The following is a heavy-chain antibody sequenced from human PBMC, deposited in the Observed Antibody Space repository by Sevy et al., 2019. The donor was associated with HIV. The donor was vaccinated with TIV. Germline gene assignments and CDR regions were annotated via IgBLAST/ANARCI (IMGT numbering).Heavy chain of an antibody. CDR1: GFTFSSYG. J-gene: IGHJ5*02. D-gene: IGHD3-10*01. CDR2: ISYDGSNK. Sequence: GGSLRLSCAASGFTFSSYGMRWVRQAPGKGLEWVAVISYDGSNKYYADSVKGRFTISRDNSKNTLYLQMNSLRAEDTAVYYCAKGFGITMVRGVTNWFDPWGQGTLVTVSS. CDR3: AKGFGITMVRGVTNWFDP. V-gene: IGHV3-30*18.